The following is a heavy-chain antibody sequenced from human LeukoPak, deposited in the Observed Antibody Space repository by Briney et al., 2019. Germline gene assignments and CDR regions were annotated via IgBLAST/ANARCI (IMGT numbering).Heavy chain of an antibody. CDR1: GFTFSSYG. D-gene: IGHD1-26*01. Sequence: SGGSLRLSCAASGFTFSSYGMHWVRQAPGKGLEWVAVISYDGSNKYYADSVKGRFTISRDNSKNTVYLQMNGLRAEDTAVYYCARDQSGTWTFDYWGQGTLVTVSS. CDR3: ARDQSGTWTFDY. V-gene: IGHV3-30*03. J-gene: IGHJ4*02. CDR2: ISYDGSNK.